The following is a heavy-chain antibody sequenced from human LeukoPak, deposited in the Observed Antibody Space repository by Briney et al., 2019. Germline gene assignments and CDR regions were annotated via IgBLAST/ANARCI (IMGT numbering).Heavy chain of an antibody. V-gene: IGHV3-23*01. J-gene: IGHJ4*02. CDR1: GFTFSSYA. CDR3: ARGEAPRSTFDY. Sequence: GGSLRLSCAASGFTFSSYAMSWVRQAPGKGLEWVSAISGSGGSTFYADSVKGRFTISRDNSKNTLYLQMNSLRAEDTAVYYCARGEAPRSTFDYWGQGTLVTVSS. CDR2: ISGSGGST. D-gene: IGHD1-14*01.